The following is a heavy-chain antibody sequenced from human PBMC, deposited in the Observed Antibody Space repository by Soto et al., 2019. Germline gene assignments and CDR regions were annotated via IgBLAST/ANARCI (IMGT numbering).Heavy chain of an antibody. CDR1: GGSISSYY. Sequence: SETLSLTCTVSGGSISSYYWSWIRQPPGKGLEWIGCIYYSGSTNYNPSLKSRVTISVDTSKNQFSLKLSSVTAADTAVYYCARARAAAGYYYYYGMDVWGRGTTVTVSS. V-gene: IGHV4-59*01. D-gene: IGHD6-13*01. J-gene: IGHJ6*02. CDR2: IYYSGST. CDR3: ARARAAAGYYYYYGMDV.